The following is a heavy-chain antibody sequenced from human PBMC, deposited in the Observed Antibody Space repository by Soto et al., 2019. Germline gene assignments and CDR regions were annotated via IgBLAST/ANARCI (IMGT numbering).Heavy chain of an antibody. D-gene: IGHD3-10*01. CDR3: ARVLYYGSGSYPAYGSDV. CDR2: VSPPFRTS. V-gene: IGHV1-69*01. J-gene: IGHJ6*02. Sequence: QVQLVQSGAEVKKPGSSVKVSCKTSGVSFNNNGIGWVRQAPGHGLEWMGGVSPPFRTSNYARKFQGRISITADASTGTANMELSSLNAEDTVHYVCARVLYYGSGSYPAYGSDVWGQGTTVTVSS. CDR1: GVSFNNNG.